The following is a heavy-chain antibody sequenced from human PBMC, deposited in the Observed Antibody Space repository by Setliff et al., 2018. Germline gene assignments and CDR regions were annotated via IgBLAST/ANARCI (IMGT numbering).Heavy chain of an antibody. CDR2: ISGNGITI. J-gene: IGHJ4*02. V-gene: IGHV3-11*01. CDR1: GFSFSDYY. CDR3: VKDVVGYSSTWPKRDYFDY. D-gene: IGHD6-13*01. Sequence: PGGSLRLSCAASGFSFSDYYMSWVRQAPGKGLEWISKISGNGITIYYADSVRGRFTISRDNAKNSLYLQMNSLRAEDTAVYYCVKDVVGYSSTWPKRDYFDYWGQGTLVTVSS.